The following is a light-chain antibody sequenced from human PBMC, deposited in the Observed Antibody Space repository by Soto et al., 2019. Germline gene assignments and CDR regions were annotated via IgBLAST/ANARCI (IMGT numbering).Light chain of an antibody. CDR2: YIS. CDR3: QQHNQWPIT. CDR1: QSAGNF. J-gene: IGKJ5*01. V-gene: IGKV3-11*01. Sequence: EIVLTQSPATLSLSPGERATLSCWASQSAGNFLAWYQQKPGQAPRLLIYYISTRATGIPARFSGSGSGTEFTLTINSLQSEDSAVYYCQQHNQWPITFGQGTRLEIK.